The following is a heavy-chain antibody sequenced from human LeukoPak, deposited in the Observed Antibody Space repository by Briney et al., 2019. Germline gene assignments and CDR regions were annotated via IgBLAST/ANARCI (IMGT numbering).Heavy chain of an antibody. CDR2: ISNSSCYT. J-gene: IGHJ3*02. Sequence: TGGSLRLSCAASGFTFSDYYISWIRQAPGKGLEWVSYISNSSCYTNYADSVKGRFTISRDNAKNSLYLQMNSLRAEDTAVYYCARDPPRAYYYDSSGYSADAFDIWGQGTMLTVSS. D-gene: IGHD3-22*01. CDR1: GFTFSDYY. CDR3: ARDPPRAYYYDSSGYSADAFDI. V-gene: IGHV3-11*05.